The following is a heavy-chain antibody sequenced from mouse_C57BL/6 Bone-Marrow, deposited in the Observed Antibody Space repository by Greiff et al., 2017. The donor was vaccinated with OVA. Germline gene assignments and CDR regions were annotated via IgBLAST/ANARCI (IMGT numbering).Heavy chain of an antibody. CDR1: GYTFTDHT. Sequence: VKLQESDAELVKPGASVKISCKVSGYTFTDHTIHWMKQRPEQGLEWIGYIYPRDGSTKYNEKFKGKATLTADKSSSTAYMQLNSLSSEDSAVYCCAKDITTVVVDYWGQGTTLTVSS. V-gene: IGHV1-78*01. CDR2: IYPRDGST. J-gene: IGHJ2*01. D-gene: IGHD1-1*01. CDR3: AKDITTVVVDY.